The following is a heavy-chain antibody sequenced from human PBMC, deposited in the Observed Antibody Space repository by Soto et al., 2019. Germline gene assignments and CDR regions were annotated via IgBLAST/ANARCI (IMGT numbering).Heavy chain of an antibody. J-gene: IGHJ6*02. CDR1: GFTVSSNY. Sequence: EVQLVETGGGLIQPGGSLRLSCAASGFTVSSNYMSWVRQAPGKGLEWVSVIYSGGSTYYADSVKGRFTISRDNSKNTLYLQMNSLRAEDTAVYYCARVPKLQVLRFRYYGMDVWGQGTTVTVSS. V-gene: IGHV3-53*02. CDR2: IYSGGST. D-gene: IGHD3-3*01. CDR3: ARVPKLQVLRFRYYGMDV.